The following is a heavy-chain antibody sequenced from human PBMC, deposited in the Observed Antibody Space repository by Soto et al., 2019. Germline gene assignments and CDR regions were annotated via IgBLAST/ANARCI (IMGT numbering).Heavy chain of an antibody. CDR3: ARGSPTTHDAFDI. CDR1: GGSISSYY. D-gene: IGHD4-17*01. V-gene: IGHV4-59*12. Sequence: ETLSLTCTVSGGSISSYYWSWIRQHPGKGLEWIGYIYYSGSTNYNPSLKSRVTISVDTSKNQFSLKLSSVTAADTAVYYCARGSPTTHDAFDIWGQGTMVTVSS. J-gene: IGHJ3*02. CDR2: IYYSGST.